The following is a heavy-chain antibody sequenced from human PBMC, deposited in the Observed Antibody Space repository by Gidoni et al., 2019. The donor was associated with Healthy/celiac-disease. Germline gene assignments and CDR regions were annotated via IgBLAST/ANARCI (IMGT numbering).Heavy chain of an antibody. Sequence: EVQLVESGGGLVQPGGSLRLSCAASGCTFSSYWMHWVRQAPGKGLGRVSRSNSDGSSTSDADSVKGRFTISRDNAKNTLYLQMNRLRAEDTAVYYCARVSITSWFDPWGQGTLVTVSS. J-gene: IGHJ5*02. CDR2: SNSDGSST. D-gene: IGHD4-4*01. CDR3: ARVSITSWFDP. V-gene: IGHV3-74*01. CDR1: GCTFSSYW.